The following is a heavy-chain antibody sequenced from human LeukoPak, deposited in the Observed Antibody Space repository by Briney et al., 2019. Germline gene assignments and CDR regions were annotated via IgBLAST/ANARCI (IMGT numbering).Heavy chain of an antibody. V-gene: IGHV3-21*01. J-gene: IGHJ3*02. CDR1: GFTFSGYS. CDR3: ARDVMEGGYSYGYGGAFDI. CDR2: ISSSSSYI. Sequence: PGGSLRLSCAASGFTFSGYSMNWVRQAPGKGLEWVSSISSSSSYIYYADSVKGRFTISRDNAKNSLYLQMNSLRAEDTAVYYCARDVMEGGYSYGYGGAFDIWGQGTMVTVSS. D-gene: IGHD5-18*01.